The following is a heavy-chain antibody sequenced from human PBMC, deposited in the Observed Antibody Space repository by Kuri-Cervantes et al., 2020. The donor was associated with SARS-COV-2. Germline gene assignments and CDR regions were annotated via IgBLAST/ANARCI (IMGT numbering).Heavy chain of an antibody. J-gene: IGHJ3*02. V-gene: IGHV3-7*04. D-gene: IGHD5-24*01. CDR2: IKQDGSDK. Sequence: AGSMRLSWALYTFTFSSNWMSWVRQAAGKGLGWVANIKQDGSDKYYVDSVKGRFTITRDNAKYSLYLQMNSLRAEDTAVYYCAREEWLQIHDDFDIWGQGTMVTVSS. CDR1: TFTFSSNW. CDR3: AREEWLQIHDDFDI.